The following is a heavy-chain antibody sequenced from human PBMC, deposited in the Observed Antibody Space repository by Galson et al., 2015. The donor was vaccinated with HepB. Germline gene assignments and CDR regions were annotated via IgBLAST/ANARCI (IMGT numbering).Heavy chain of an antibody. Sequence: SVKVSCKASGGTFSSYTISWVRQAPGQGLEWMGGIIPIFGTANYAQKFQGRVTITADESTSTAYMELSSLRSEDTAVYYCARCASSSSYYYYYYMDVWGKGTTVTVSS. CDR2: IIPIFGTA. CDR3: ARCASSSSYYYYYYMDV. V-gene: IGHV1-69*13. J-gene: IGHJ6*03. D-gene: IGHD6-6*01. CDR1: GGTFSSYT.